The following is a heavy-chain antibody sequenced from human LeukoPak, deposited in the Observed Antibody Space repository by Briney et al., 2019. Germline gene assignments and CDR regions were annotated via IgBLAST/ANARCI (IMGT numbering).Heavy chain of an antibody. CDR2: ISWNSGSI. D-gene: IGHD2-15*01. V-gene: IGHV3-9*03. CDR1: GFTFDDYA. CDR3: ARGVGLANYYYYMDV. J-gene: IGHJ6*03. Sequence: PGRSLRLSCAASGFTFDDYAMHWVRQAPGKSLEWVSGISWNSGSIDYADSVKGRFTISRDNAKNSLFLQMSSLRVEDMSVYYCARGVGLANYYYYMDVWGRGTTVTISS.